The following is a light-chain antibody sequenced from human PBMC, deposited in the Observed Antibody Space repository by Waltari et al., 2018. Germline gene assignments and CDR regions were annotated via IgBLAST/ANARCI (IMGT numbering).Light chain of an antibody. CDR1: PGISNY. V-gene: IGKV1-17*03. CDR3: RHYNSVPWT. Sequence: DIQMTQSPSAMSASVGDRVTFTCRASPGISNYLAWFQQKPGKVPKRLSYAASSLQNGVPSMFTGSGSGTESTLNFSTLQPGDVATYFCRHYNSVPWTLGQGTQVEIK. J-gene: IGKJ1*01. CDR2: AAS.